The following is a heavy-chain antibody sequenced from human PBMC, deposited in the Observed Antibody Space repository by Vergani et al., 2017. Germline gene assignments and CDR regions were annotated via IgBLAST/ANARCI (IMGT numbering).Heavy chain of an antibody. V-gene: IGHV3-9*01. D-gene: IGHD3-3*01. Sequence: EVQLVESGGGLVQPGRSLRLSCAASGFTFDDYAMHWVRQAPGKGLEWVSGISWNSGSIGYADSVKGRFTISRDNAKNSLYLQMNSLRSEDTAVYYCASNYDFWSGYYRLGYWGQGTLVTVSS. CDR1: GFTFDDYA. J-gene: IGHJ4*02. CDR3: ASNYDFWSGYYRLGY. CDR2: ISWNSGSI.